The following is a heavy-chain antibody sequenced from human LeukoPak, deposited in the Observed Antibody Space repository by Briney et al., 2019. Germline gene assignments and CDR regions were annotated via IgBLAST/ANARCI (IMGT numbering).Heavy chain of an antibody. CDR1: GFTVSSNY. D-gene: IGHD5-18*01. CDR2: IYSGGST. Sequence: GGSLRLSCAASGFTVSSNYMSWVRQAPGKGLEWVSIIYSGGSTFYADSVKGRFAISRDNSKNTLYLQMNSLRAEDTAVYYCARELYSYGYGGGFDYWGQGTLVTVSS. J-gene: IGHJ4*02. CDR3: ARELYSYGYGGGFDY. V-gene: IGHV3-53*05.